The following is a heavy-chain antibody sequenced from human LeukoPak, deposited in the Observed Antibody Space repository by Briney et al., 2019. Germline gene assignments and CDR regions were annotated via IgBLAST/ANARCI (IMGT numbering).Heavy chain of an antibody. J-gene: IGHJ4*02. CDR2: ISSSSGYI. Sequence: KTGGSLRLSCSASEXTFSGYTMNWVRQAPGKGQEWVSSISSSSGYIYYADSLKGRFTISRDNAKNSLYLQMNSLRAEDTAVYYCARGRGGNYFDYWGQGTLVTVSS. CDR3: ARGRGGNYFDY. CDR1: EXTFSGYT. D-gene: IGHD3-10*01. V-gene: IGHV3-21*01.